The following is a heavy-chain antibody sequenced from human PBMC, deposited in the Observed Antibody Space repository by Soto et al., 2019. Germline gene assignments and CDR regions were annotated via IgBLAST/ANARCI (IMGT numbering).Heavy chain of an antibody. CDR2: INHSGST. J-gene: IGHJ6*03. Sequence: TSETLSLTCAVYGGSFSGYYWSLIRQPPGKGLEWIGEINHSGSTNYNPSLKSRVTISVDTSKNQFSLKLSSVTAADTAVYCCARGVTLKNLYYYYYYMDVWGKGTTVTVSS. CDR1: GGSFSGYY. V-gene: IGHV4-34*01. CDR3: ARGVTLKNLYYYYYYMDV. D-gene: IGHD2-21*02.